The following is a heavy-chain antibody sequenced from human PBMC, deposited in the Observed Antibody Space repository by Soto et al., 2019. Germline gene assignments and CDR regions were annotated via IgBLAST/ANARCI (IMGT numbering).Heavy chain of an antibody. J-gene: IGHJ4*02. V-gene: IGHV4-4*02. CDR3: ASRDPGTSVDY. CDR2: IYRTGST. CDR1: GGSFTSNNW. D-gene: IGHD1-7*01. Sequence: SLTCAVSGGSFTSNNWWTWVRQPPGQGLEWIGEIYRTGSTNYNPSLKSRVTISLDKSENQFSLKATSLTAADTAVYYCASRDPGTSVDYWGQGTLVTVSS.